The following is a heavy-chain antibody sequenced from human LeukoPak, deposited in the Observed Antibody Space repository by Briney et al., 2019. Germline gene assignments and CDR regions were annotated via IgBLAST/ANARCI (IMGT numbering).Heavy chain of an antibody. CDR2: IDGSGSTT. D-gene: IGHD6-13*01. CDR1: GFTFNTHE. Sequence: GGSLRLSCAASGFTFNTHEINWVRQAPGKGLECLSYIDGSGSTTYYADSVKGRFTLVRDNAKNSVYLQMNSLRVEDTAVYYCARVSQPQQPLDYWGQGTLVTVSS. V-gene: IGHV3-48*03. CDR3: ARVSQPQQPLDY. J-gene: IGHJ4*02.